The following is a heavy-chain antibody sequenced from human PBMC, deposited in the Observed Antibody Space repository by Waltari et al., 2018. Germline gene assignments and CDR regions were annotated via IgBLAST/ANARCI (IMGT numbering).Heavy chain of an antibody. CDR2: TYYRSKWYS. J-gene: IGHJ4*02. V-gene: IGHV6-1*01. CDR1: GDSVSSHSVA. CDR3: ARLSGSGSFDY. Sequence: QVQLQQSGPGLVKPSKTLSLTCAIPGDSVSSHSVAWSWNRQSPSRGLEWLGRTYYRSKWYSDYAVSMKSRITINPDTSKNQFSLQLNSVTPEDTAVYYCARLSGSGSFDYWGQGTLVTVSS. D-gene: IGHD3-10*01.